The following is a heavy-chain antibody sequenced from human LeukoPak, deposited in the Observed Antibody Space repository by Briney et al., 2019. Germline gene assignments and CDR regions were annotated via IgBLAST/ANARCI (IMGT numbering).Heavy chain of an antibody. CDR3: ARASGPSYYDILTGSHFWFDP. D-gene: IGHD3-9*01. V-gene: IGHV4-4*07. J-gene: IGHJ5*02. Sequence: SETLSLTCTVSGGSISSYYWSWIRQPAGKGLEWIGRIYTSGSTNYNPSLKSRVTMSVDTSKNQFSLKLSSVTAADTAMYYCARASGPSYYDILTGSHFWFDPWGQGTLVTVSS. CDR1: GGSISSYY. CDR2: IYTSGST.